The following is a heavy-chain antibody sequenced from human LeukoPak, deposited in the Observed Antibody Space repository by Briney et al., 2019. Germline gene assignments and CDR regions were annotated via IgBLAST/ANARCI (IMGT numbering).Heavy chain of an antibody. J-gene: IGHJ3*02. CDR1: RFTFSGYW. V-gene: IGHV3-74*01. Sequence: PGGSLRLSCAASRFTFSGYWMLWVRQAPGKGPVWVSRINSDGSSASYADSVKGRFTISRDNAKNTLYLQMNSLRAEDTAVYYCARGSRGAFDIWGQGTMVTVSS. CDR2: INSDGSSA. D-gene: IGHD3-10*01. CDR3: ARGSRGAFDI.